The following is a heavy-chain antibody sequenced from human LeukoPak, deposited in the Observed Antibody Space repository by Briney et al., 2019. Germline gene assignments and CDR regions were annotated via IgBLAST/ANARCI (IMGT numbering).Heavy chain of an antibody. Sequence: SETLSLTCAVYGGSFSGYYWSWIRQPPGKGLEWIGYIYYTGSTNYNPSFKSRVTISVDSSKNQFSLKLSSVTAADTAVYYCAREGGGNYPYYFHMDVWGEGTTVTVSS. CDR3: AREGGGNYPYYFHMDV. J-gene: IGHJ6*03. CDR1: GGSFSGYY. D-gene: IGHD3-16*01. V-gene: IGHV4-59*01. CDR2: IYYTGST.